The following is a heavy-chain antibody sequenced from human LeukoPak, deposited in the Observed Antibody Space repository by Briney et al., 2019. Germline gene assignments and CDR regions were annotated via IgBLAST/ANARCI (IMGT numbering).Heavy chain of an antibody. CDR3: ATEGSYYDILTCYSNPTNY. CDR1: GFTFSSYA. V-gene: IGHV3-23*01. D-gene: IGHD3-9*01. J-gene: IGHJ4*02. Sequence: GGSLRLSCAASGFTFSSYAMSWVRQAPGKGLEWVSAISGSGGSTYYADSVEGRFTISRDNSKNTLYLQMYSLRAEDTAVYYCATEGSYYDILTCYSNPTNYWGQGTLVTVSS. CDR2: ISGSGGST.